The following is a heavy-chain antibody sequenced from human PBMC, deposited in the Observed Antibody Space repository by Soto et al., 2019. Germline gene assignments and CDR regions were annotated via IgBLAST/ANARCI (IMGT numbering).Heavy chain of an antibody. CDR2: INTGNGNT. CDR1: GYTFTSYA. CDR3: ASRRFDP. J-gene: IGHJ5*02. Sequence: QVQLVQSGAEVKKPGASVKVSCKASGYTFTSYAMHWVRQAPGQSLEWMGWINTGNGNTKHSQKCQGRVTITMDTSASTAYMAGGSVRSGDTAVYDCASRRFDPWGQGTVVNVSS. V-gene: IGHV1-3*04.